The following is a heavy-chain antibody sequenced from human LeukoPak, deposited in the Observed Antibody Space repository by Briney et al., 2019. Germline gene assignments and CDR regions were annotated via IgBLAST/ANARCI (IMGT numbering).Heavy chain of an antibody. J-gene: IGHJ4*02. V-gene: IGHV3-48*03. D-gene: IGHD4-17*01. CDR3: AKVDYGDYVHFGY. CDR1: GFTFGSFE. CDR2: IDSGGTTI. Sequence: GGSLRLSCAGFGFTFGSFEMDWLRQAPGKGLEWVSYIDSGGTTIYYADSVKGRFTISRDDAKKSLYLQMNSLGAEDTAVYYCAKVDYGDYVHFGYWGQGTLVTVSS.